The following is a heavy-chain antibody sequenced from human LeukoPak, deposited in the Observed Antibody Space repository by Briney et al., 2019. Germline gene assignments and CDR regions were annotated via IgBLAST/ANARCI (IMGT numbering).Heavy chain of an antibody. CDR1: GFIFSDYY. D-gene: IGHD5-24*01. CDR2: SRNKANSYST. V-gene: IGHV3-72*01. CDR3: ARGYKSFDN. J-gene: IGHJ4*02. Sequence: PGGSLRLSCAASGFIFSDYYMDWVRQAPGKGLEWVCRSRNKANSYSTEYAASVKGRFTISRDESKNLLYLQMNSLKMEDTAVYYCARGYKSFDNWGQGTLVTVSS.